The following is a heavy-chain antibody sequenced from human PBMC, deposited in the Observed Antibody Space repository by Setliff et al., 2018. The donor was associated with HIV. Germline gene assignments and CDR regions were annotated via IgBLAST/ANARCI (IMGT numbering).Heavy chain of an antibody. CDR2: ISSDGSNK. CDR1: TFNFRSYA. J-gene: IGHJ4*02. CDR3: AKGHSGSYYNILGY. Sequence: GGSLRLSCVTSTFNFRSYALHWVRQAPGKGLEWVAVISSDGSNKYYAESVEGRFTISRDSSKNTVYLEMTSLRAEDTAVYFCAKGHSGSYYNILGYWGQGTLVTVSS. V-gene: IGHV3-30*04. D-gene: IGHD1-26*01.